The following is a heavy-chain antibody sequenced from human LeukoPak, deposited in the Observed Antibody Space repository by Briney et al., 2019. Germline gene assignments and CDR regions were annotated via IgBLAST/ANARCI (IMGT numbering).Heavy chain of an antibody. J-gene: IGHJ4*02. CDR1: GYTFTSYA. Sequence: ASVKVSCKASGYTFTSYAMHWVRQAPGQRLEWMGWINPNSGGTNYAQKFQGRVTMTRDTSISTAYMELSRLRSDDTAVYYCARGPRGSSSGDYWGQGTLVTVSS. D-gene: IGHD6-6*01. CDR2: INPNSGGT. V-gene: IGHV1-2*02. CDR3: ARGPRGSSSGDY.